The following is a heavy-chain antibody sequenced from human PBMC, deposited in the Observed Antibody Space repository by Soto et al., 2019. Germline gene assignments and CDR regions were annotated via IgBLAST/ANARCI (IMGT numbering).Heavy chain of an antibody. D-gene: IGHD1-20*01. J-gene: IGHJ5*02. CDR1: GGSTRVQSYY. CDR2: SYYSGTS. Sequence: SETLSLTCTASGGSTRVQSYYWTWIRQTPGKGLEWVGSSYYSGTSYFNPALKGRVTISVDTSTNQFSLRLTSVTAADTAVYYCTRRYNWNDYYFDPWGRGTLVTVSS. V-gene: IGHV4-39*01. CDR3: TRRYNWNDYYFDP.